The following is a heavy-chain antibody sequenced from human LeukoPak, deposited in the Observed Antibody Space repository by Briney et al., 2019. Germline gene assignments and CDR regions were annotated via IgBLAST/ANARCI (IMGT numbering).Heavy chain of an antibody. CDR3: AGAPSGQQPDFDY. Sequence: SVKVSCKASGGTFSSYAISWVRQAPGQGLECMGGIIPIFGTANYAQKFQGRVTITADKSTSTAYMELSSLRSEDTAVYYCAGAPSGQQPDFDYWGQGTLVTVSS. CDR1: GGTFSSYA. CDR2: IIPIFGTA. D-gene: IGHD6-13*01. J-gene: IGHJ4*02. V-gene: IGHV1-69*06.